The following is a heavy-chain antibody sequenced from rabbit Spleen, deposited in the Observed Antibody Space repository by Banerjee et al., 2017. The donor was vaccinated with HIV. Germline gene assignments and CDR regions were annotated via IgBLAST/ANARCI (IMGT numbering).Heavy chain of an antibody. Sequence: QEQLVESGGGLVQPEGSLTLTCTASGFSLSSSYYMCWVRQAPGKRPEWIAGIYTGSSGGTYYASWAKGRFTISKTSSTTVTLQMTSLTAADTATYFCARGIGDVYDLEFWGPGTLVTVS. CDR2: IYTGSSGGT. V-gene: IGHV1S45*01. CDR3: ARGIGDVYDLEF. CDR1: GFSLSSSYY. D-gene: IGHD6-1*01. J-gene: IGHJ6*01.